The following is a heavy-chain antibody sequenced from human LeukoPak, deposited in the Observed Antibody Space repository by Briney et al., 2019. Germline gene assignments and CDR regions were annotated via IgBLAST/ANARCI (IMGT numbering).Heavy chain of an antibody. D-gene: IGHD2/OR15-2a*01. V-gene: IGHV3-21*01. CDR1: GFTFSSYS. CDR2: ISSSSSYI. J-gene: IGHJ4*02. Sequence: GGSLRLSCAASGFTFSSYSMNWVRQAPGKGLEWVSSISSSSSYIYYADSVKGRFTISRDNAKNSLYLQMNSLRAEDTAVYYCARSSSNFRAVIDYWGQGTLVTVSS. CDR3: ARSSSNFRAVIDY.